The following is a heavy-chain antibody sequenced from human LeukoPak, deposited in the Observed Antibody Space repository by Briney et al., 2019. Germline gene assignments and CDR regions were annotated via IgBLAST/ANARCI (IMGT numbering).Heavy chain of an antibody. CDR3: ARGGVLLGYFDY. V-gene: IGHV4-61*02. J-gene: IGHJ4*02. D-gene: IGHD1-26*01. CDR1: GGSISSGSYY. CDR2: IYTSGST. Sequence: PSETLSLTCTVSGGSISSGSYYWSWIRQPAGKGLEWIGRIYTSGSTDYNPSLKSRVTISVDTSKNQFSLKLSSVTAADTAVYYCARGGVLLGYFDYWGQGTLVTVSS.